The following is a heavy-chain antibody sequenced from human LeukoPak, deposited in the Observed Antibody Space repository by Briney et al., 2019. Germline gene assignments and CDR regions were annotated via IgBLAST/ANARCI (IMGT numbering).Heavy chain of an antibody. J-gene: IGHJ6*02. CDR1: GFTFDDYA. V-gene: IGHV3-9*01. CDR3: ARLSDIVATIKPYYYYGMDV. D-gene: IGHD5-12*01. CDR2: ISWNSGSI. Sequence: GRSLRLSCAASGFTFDDYAMHWVRQAPGKGLEWVSGISWNSGSIGYADSVKGRFTISRDNAKNSLYLQMNSLRAEDTAVYYCARLSDIVATIKPYYYYGMDVWGQGTTVTVSS.